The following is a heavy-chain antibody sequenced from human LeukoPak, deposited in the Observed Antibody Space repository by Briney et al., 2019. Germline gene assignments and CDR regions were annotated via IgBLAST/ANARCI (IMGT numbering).Heavy chain of an antibody. V-gene: IGHV1-46*01. D-gene: IGHD3-22*01. CDR3: ARDYGSSVKDY. CDR2: INPSGGST. J-gene: IGHJ4*02. Sequence: ASVKVSCKASGYTFTGYYMHWVRQAPGQGLEWMGIINPSGGSTSYAQKFQGRVTMTRDMSTSTVYMELSSLRSEDTAVYYCARDYGSSVKDYWGQGTLVTVSS. CDR1: GYTFTGYY.